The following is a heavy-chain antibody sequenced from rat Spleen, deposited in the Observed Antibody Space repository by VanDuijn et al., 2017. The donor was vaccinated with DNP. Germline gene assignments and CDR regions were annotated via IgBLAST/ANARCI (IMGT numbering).Heavy chain of an antibody. CDR3: ATLTGTSYFDY. CDR2: ISSSGGST. CDR1: RFTFNSYW. D-gene: IGHD5-1*01. V-gene: IGHV5-31*01. Sequence: EVQLVESGGDLVQPGRSLKLSCVASRFTFNSYWMAWIRQVPGKGLEWVATISSSGGSTYYRDSVKGRFTISRDNAKSTLYLQMDSLRSEDTATYYCATLTGTSYFDYWGQGVMVTVSS. J-gene: IGHJ2*01.